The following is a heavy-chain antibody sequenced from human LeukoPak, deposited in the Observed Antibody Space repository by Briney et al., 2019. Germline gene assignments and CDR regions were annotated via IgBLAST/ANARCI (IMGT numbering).Heavy chain of an antibody. CDR3: AKDYYDSSGYWTYAFDI. CDR1: GFTFSTYA. J-gene: IGHJ3*02. CDR2: ISGSGGST. Sequence: GGSLRLSCAASGFTFSTYAVNWVRQAPGKGLEWVSAISGSGGSTYYADSVKGRFTISRDNSKNTLYLQMNSLRAEDTAVYYCAKDYYDSSGYWTYAFDIWGQGTMVTVSS. D-gene: IGHD3-22*01. V-gene: IGHV3-23*01.